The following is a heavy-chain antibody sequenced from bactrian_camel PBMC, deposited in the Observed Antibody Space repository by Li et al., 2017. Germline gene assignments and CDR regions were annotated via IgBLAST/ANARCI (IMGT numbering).Heavy chain of an antibody. J-gene: IGHJ4*01. CDR3: AKGYPMISEEN. CDR2: IDVVGGSA. Sequence: HVQLVESGGGSVQAGGSLSLSCVVSGKSIKNNCMGWFRQTPVKGRVEVATIDVVGGSAYYARSVRGRFTISQDKAKNTVYLQMNSLEIDDTAVYYCAKGYPMISEENRGQGTQVTVS. D-gene: IGHD4*01. CDR1: GKSIKNNC. V-gene: IGHV3S54*01.